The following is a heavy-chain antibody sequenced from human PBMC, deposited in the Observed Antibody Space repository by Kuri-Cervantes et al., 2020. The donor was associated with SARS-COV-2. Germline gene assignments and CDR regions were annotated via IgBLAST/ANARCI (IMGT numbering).Heavy chain of an antibody. CDR3: ARPVSGDDWYGSGRRNSDYFDH. D-gene: IGHD3-10*01. Sequence: GESLKISCTASGFTFRDYAMSWVRQAPGKGLEWVSAISGSGGSTYYADSVKGRFTISRDNSKNTLYLQMNSLRAEDTAVYYCARPVSGDDWYGSGRRNSDYFDHWGQGTLVTVSS. J-gene: IGHJ4*02. CDR1: GFTFRDYA. V-gene: IGHV3-23*01. CDR2: ISGSGGST.